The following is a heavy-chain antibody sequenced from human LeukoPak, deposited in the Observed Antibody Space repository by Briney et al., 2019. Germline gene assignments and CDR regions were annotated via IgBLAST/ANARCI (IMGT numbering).Heavy chain of an antibody. CDR3: ARGKVAMVRGVIIGYYYGMDV. CDR2: IYYSGST. J-gene: IGHJ6*02. CDR1: GGSISSSSYY. D-gene: IGHD3-10*01. Sequence: SETLSLTCTVSGGSISSSSYYWGWIRQPPGKGLEWIGSIYYSGSTYYNPSLKSRVTISVDTSKNQFSLKLSSVTAADTAVYYCARGKVAMVRGVIIGYYYGMDVWGQGTTVTVSS. V-gene: IGHV4-39*01.